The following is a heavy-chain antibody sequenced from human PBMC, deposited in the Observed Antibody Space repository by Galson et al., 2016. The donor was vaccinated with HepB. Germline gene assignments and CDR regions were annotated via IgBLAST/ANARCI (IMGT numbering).Heavy chain of an antibody. CDR3: AKESGLWNVKTDFDY. V-gene: IGHV3-23*01. CDR1: GFTFINYA. Sequence: SLRLSCAASGFTFINYAMSWVRQAPGKGLEWVSGISGTDGRTLYADSVKGRFTISRDNSKNTLYLRMNSLRADDTAVYYCAKESGLWNVKTDFDYWGQGTVVTVSS. CDR2: ISGTDGRT. J-gene: IGHJ4*02. D-gene: IGHD1-1*01.